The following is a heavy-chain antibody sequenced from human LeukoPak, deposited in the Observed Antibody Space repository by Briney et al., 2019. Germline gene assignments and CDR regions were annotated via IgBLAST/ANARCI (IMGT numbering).Heavy chain of an antibody. D-gene: IGHD2-2*01. CDR3: ARGLGVPAAIFSDFGY. Sequence: GGSLRLSCAASGFTISSYAIHWVRQAPGKGLEWVAVISYDGSNKYYADSVKGRFTISRDNSKNTLYLQMNSLRAEDTAVYYCARGLGVPAAIFSDFGYWGQATLVTVSS. CDR2: ISYDGSNK. V-gene: IGHV3-30-3*01. CDR1: GFTISSYA. J-gene: IGHJ4*02.